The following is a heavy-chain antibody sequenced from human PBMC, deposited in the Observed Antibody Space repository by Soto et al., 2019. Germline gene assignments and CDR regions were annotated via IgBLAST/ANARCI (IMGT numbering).Heavy chain of an antibody. Sequence: SETLSLTCTVSGGSISSYYWSWIRQPPGKGLEWIGYIYYTGYTNYNPSLKSRVTISVDTSKNQFSLNVSSVAAADTAVYYCARVKWFGESGFDYWGQGTLVTVSS. CDR2: IYYTGYT. V-gene: IGHV4-59*01. D-gene: IGHD3-10*01. CDR1: GGSISSYY. J-gene: IGHJ4*02. CDR3: ARVKWFGESGFDY.